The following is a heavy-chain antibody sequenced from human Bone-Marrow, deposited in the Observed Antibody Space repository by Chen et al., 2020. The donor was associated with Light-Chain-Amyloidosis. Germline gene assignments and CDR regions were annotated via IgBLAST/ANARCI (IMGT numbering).Heavy chain of an antibody. D-gene: IGHD3-9*01. CDR1: GYTFTSYG. J-gene: IGHJ5*02. CDR3: AKTPRTDYDIVANWFDP. CDR2: ISAYNGNT. V-gene: IGHV1-18*01. Sequence: QVQLVQSGAEVKKPGASVKVSCKASGYTFTSYGISWVRQAPGQGLEWMGWISAYNGNTNYAQKLQGRVTMTTDTSTSSAYMELRSLRSDDTAVYYCAKTPRTDYDIVANWFDPCGQGTLVTVSS.